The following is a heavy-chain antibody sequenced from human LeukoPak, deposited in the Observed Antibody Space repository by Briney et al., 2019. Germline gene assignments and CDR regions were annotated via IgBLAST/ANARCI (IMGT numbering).Heavy chain of an antibody. V-gene: IGHV4-4*07. Sequence: PSETLSLTCTVSSGSISHYYWSWIRQPAGKGLERIGRIYTSGSTNYNPSLKSQVTISVDTSKNQFSLKLSSVTAADTAVYYCARHCPRRVVVPAARASWFDPWGQGTLVTVSS. J-gene: IGHJ5*02. D-gene: IGHD2-2*01. CDR2: IYTSGST. CDR3: ARHCPRRVVVPAARASWFDP. CDR1: SGSISHYY.